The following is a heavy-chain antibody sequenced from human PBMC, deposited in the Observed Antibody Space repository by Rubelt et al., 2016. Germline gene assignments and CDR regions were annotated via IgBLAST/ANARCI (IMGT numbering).Heavy chain of an antibody. J-gene: IGHJ6*02. CDR3: ARDEDV. CDR2: IWFDGSKK. Sequence: VQLVESGGGLVQPGGSLRLSCAASGFTFSRNGMHWVRQAPGKGLEWVAVIWFDGSKKSYADSVQGRFTISRDNSKNTLYLQMNSLRAEDTAVYYCARDEDVWGQGTTVTVSS. V-gene: IGHV3-33*01. CDR1: GFTFSRNG.